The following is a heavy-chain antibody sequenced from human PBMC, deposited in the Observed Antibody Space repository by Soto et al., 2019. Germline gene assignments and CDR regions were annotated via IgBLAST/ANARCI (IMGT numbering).Heavy chain of an antibody. CDR3: ARDGIRCSSTSCYDY. CDR2: IIPSFNTT. CDR1: GGTFSSSG. Sequence: QVQLVQSGAEVKKPGSSVKVSCKTSGGTFSSSGITWVRQAPGQGLEWMGGIIPSFNTTNYAQRFQGRVTITADKSTRTAFMELNSLTSEDTAVYYCARDGIRCSSTSCYDYWGQGTLVTVSS. J-gene: IGHJ4*02. V-gene: IGHV1-69*06. D-gene: IGHD2-2*01.